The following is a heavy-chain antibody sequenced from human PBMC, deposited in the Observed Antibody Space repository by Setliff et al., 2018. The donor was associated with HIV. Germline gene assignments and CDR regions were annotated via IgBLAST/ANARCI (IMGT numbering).Heavy chain of an antibody. CDR3: ARFGVAYGIDV. J-gene: IGHJ6*02. Sequence: GGSLRLSCAASGFTFSDYYLNWFRLAPGKGLEWISHITNTGSSTNYADSVKGRFTISRDNAKYSLYLQMNTLRVEDTAVYYCARFGVAYGIDVWGQGTTVTVSS. V-gene: IGHV3-11*04. D-gene: IGHD3-10*01. CDR1: GFTFSDYY. CDR2: ITNTGSST.